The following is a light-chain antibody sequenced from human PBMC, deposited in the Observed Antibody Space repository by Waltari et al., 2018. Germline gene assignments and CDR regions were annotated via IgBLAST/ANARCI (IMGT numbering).Light chain of an antibody. CDR2: AEA. V-gene: IGKV1-39*01. Sequence: DIQMTQSPSSLSASVGDRVTITCRASQSISSYLNWYQQKPGKAPKLLIYAEASLQSGGPSRFSGSGSGTEFTLTISSLQPEDFATYYCQQSYSTPPTFGGGTKVEIK. CDR1: QSISSY. CDR3: QQSYSTPPT. J-gene: IGKJ4*01.